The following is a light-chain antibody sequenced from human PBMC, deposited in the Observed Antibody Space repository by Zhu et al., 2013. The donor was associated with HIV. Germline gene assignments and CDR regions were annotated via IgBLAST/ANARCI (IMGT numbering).Light chain of an antibody. CDR3: QQYFYSAS. Sequence: DIQMTQSPSTLSASVGXRVTITCRASQNINSWLAWYQQKPGKAPKLLIYRASVLETGVPSRFRGSGGGTEFTLTISSLQPDDSATYSCQQYFYSASFGQGTKVQIK. V-gene: IGKV1-5*03. CDR2: RAS. J-gene: IGKJ2*03. CDR1: QNINSW.